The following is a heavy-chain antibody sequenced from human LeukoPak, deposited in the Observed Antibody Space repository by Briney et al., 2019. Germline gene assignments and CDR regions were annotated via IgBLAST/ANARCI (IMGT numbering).Heavy chain of an antibody. Sequence: GGSLRLSCAASGFTFSSYAMSWVRQAPGKGLEWVSDLGGNSGYTYYADSVKGRFTVSRDNSKDTLSLQMNSLRVEDTAVYYCARKSSHFDSSGYFDYWGQGTLLTVSS. D-gene: IGHD3-22*01. J-gene: IGHJ4*02. CDR3: ARKSSHFDSSGYFDY. CDR2: LGGNSGYT. CDR1: GFTFSSYA. V-gene: IGHV3-23*01.